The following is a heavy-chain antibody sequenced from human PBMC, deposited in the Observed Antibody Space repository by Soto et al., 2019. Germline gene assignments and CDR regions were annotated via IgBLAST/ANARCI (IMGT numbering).Heavy chain of an antibody. D-gene: IGHD3-10*01. Sequence: GESLKISCAASGFTFSSYAMSWVRQAPGKGLEWVSAISGSGGSTYYADSVKGRFTISRDNSKKTLYLQMNSLRAEDTAVYYCAKEIWSPSNYMDVWGKGTTVTVSS. CDR1: GFTFSSYA. J-gene: IGHJ6*03. V-gene: IGHV3-23*01. CDR3: AKEIWSPSNYMDV. CDR2: ISGSGGST.